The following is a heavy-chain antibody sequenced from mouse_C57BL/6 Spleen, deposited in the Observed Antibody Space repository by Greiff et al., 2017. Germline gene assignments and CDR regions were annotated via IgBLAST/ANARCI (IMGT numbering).Heavy chain of an antibody. CDR3: TTAYYYGRSYAY. Sequence: VQLQQSGAELVRPGASVKLSCTASGFNIKDDYMHWVKQRPEQGLEWIGWIDPENGDTEYASKFQGKATITADTSSNTAYLQLSSLTSEDTAVYYCTTAYYYGRSYAYWGQGTTLTVSS. J-gene: IGHJ2*01. V-gene: IGHV14-4*01. D-gene: IGHD1-1*01. CDR1: GFNIKDDY. CDR2: IDPENGDT.